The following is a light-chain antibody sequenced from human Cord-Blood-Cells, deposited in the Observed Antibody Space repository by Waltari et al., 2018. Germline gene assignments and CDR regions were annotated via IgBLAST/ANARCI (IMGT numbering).Light chain of an antibody. CDR1: QSVSSN. CDR3: QQYNNWPPWT. Sequence: EIVMTQSPPTLSVSPGERATLSCRASQSVSSNLAWYQQKPGQAPRLLIYGASTRATGIPARFSGSGSGTEFTLTISSLQSEDFAVYYCQQYNNWPPWTFGPGTKVDIK. V-gene: IGKV3-15*01. J-gene: IGKJ3*01. CDR2: GAS.